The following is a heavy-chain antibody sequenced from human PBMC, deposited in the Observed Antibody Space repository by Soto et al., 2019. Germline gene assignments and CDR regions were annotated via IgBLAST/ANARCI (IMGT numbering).Heavy chain of an antibody. CDR3: AKGSVLRVVEAPLAILGGVDV. V-gene: IGHV3-30*18. J-gene: IGHJ6*02. D-gene: IGHD2-8*01. CDR1: GFTFSSYG. Sequence: QTGGSLRLSCAASGFTFSSYGMHWVRQAPGKGLEWVAVVSYDGSHDFYADSVKGRFSISRDNSRAIMYLQMNSLKPEDTAVYYCAKGSVLRVVEAPLAILGGVDVWGQGAVVTVSS. CDR2: VSYDGSHD.